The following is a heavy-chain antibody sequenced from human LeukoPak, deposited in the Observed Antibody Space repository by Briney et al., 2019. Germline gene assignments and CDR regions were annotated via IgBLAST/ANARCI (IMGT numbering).Heavy chain of an antibody. Sequence: SETLSLTCAAYGGSFSGYYWSWIRQPPGKGLEWIGEINHSGSTNYNPSLKSRVTISVDTSKNQFSLKLSSVTAADTAVYYCARRYYYYYGMDVWGQGTTVTVSS. CDR2: INHSGST. CDR3: ARRYYYYYGMDV. J-gene: IGHJ6*02. CDR1: GGSFSGYY. V-gene: IGHV4-34*01.